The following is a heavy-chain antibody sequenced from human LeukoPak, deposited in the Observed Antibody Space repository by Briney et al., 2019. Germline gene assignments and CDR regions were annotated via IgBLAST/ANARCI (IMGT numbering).Heavy chain of an antibody. CDR1: GFNFRNFA. V-gene: IGHV3-23*05. J-gene: IGHJ4*02. D-gene: IGHD6-13*01. Sequence: GGSLRLSCAASGFNFRNFAMSWVRQAPGKGLEWVSVINYRGDNVHYVDAVQGRYTLSRDNNRNTVYLQMNSLRDEDTAIYYCAKAHSSSWYYFGDWGQGAQVLVSS. CDR2: INYRGDNV. CDR3: AKAHSSSWYYFGD.